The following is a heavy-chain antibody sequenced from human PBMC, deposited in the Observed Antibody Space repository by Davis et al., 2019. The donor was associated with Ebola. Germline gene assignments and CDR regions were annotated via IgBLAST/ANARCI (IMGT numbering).Heavy chain of an antibody. D-gene: IGHD6-19*01. CDR3: ARAKGIAVALGPFDF. CDR1: GGSFSSLA. J-gene: IGHJ3*01. CDR2: IIPVRDLA. Sequence: SVKVSCKASGGSFSSLAINWVRQAPGHGLEWMGRIIPVRDLANYAQKFQDRVTMTGDTSTATVYMELSSLTSEDTAVYYCARAKGIAVALGPFDFWGQGTMVTVSS. V-gene: IGHV1-69*04.